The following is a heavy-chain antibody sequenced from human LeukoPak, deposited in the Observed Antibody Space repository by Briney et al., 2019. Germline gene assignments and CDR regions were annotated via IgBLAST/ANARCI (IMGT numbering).Heavy chain of an antibody. V-gene: IGHV4-30-2*01. D-gene: IGHD3-3*01. CDR2: IYHSGST. CDR1: GGSISSGGYS. CDR3: AGGGGITTYNWFDP. Sequence: SQTLSLTCAVSGGSISSGGYSWSWIRQPPGQGLEWIGYIYHSGSTYYNPSLKSRVTISVDTSKNQFSLKLSSVTAADTAVYYCAGGGGITTYNWFDPWGQGTLVTVSS. J-gene: IGHJ5*02.